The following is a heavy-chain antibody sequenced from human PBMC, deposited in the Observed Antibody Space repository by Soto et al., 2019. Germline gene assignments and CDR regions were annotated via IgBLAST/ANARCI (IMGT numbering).Heavy chain of an antibody. CDR3: AREIVTAGGNNYFDP. Sequence: QVQLQESGPRLVKPSGSLSLTCGVSGGTVASSHWWSWVRQSPSRGLEWIGNVYHTGDTNFNPSLQSRVTWSVDKSNNQFSLRLTSLTAADTAVYFCAREIVTAGGNNYFDPWGPGTLVTVSS. CDR2: VYHTGDT. J-gene: IGHJ5*02. V-gene: IGHV4-4*02. D-gene: IGHD2-21*02. CDR1: GGTVASSHW.